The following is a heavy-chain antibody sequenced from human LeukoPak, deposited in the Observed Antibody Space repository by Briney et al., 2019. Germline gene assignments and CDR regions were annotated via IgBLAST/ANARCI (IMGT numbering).Heavy chain of an antibody. V-gene: IGHV4-39*01. CDR2: IYYSGST. CDR3: ARGQYYYDSSGYRF. Sequence: ASETLSLTCTVSGGSISSSTYYWGWIRQPPGKGLEWIATIYYSGSTYYNPSLKSRVTISVDTSKNQFSLKLSSVTAADTAVYYCARGQYYYDSSGYRFWGQGTLVTVSS. J-gene: IGHJ4*02. D-gene: IGHD3-22*01. CDR1: GGSISSSTYY.